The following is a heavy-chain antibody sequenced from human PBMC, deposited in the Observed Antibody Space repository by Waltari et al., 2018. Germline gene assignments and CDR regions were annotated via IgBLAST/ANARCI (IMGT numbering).Heavy chain of an antibody. Sequence: QVQLQQWGAGLLKPSETLSLTCAVYGGSFSGYYWSWIRQPPGTGMEWIGEINHIGSTNYNPSLKSRVTISVAPSKNQYSLKLSSVTAADTAVYYCARKWGGYSNYGTNYYGMDVWGQGTTVTVSS. J-gene: IGHJ6*02. CDR3: ARKWGGYSNYGTNYYGMDV. V-gene: IGHV4-34*01. CDR1: GGSFSGYY. D-gene: IGHD4-4*01. CDR2: INHIGST.